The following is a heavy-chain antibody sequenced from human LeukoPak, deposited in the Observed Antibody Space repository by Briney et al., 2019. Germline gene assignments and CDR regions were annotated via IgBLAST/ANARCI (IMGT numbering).Heavy chain of an antibody. Sequence: SGRSLRLSCAASGFIFSSYGMHWVRQAPGKGLEWVAVISYDGSNKYYADSVKGRFTISRDNSKNTLYLQMNSLRAEDTAVYYCAKDGGLPYNWFDPWGQGTLVTVSS. CDR1: GFIFSSYG. CDR3: AKDGGLPYNWFDP. J-gene: IGHJ5*02. V-gene: IGHV3-30*18. CDR2: ISYDGSNK. D-gene: IGHD5-12*01.